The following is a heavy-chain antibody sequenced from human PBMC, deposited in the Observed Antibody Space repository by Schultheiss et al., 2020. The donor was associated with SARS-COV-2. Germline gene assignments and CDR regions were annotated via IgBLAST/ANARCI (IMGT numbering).Heavy chain of an antibody. V-gene: IGHV4-4*07. CDR1: GGSISSYY. CDR3: ARGRIAARLYNY. D-gene: IGHD6-6*01. J-gene: IGHJ4*02. CDR2: IYTSGST. Sequence: SETLSLTCTVSGGSISSYYWSWIRQPPGKGLEWIGRIYTSGSTNYNPSLKSRVTMSVDTSKNQFSLKLSSVTAADTAVYYCARGRIAARLYNYWGQGTLVTVSS.